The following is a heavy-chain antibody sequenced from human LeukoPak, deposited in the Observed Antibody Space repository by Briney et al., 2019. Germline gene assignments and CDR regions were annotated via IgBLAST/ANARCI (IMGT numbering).Heavy chain of an antibody. Sequence: GASVKVSCKASGYTFTSYYMHLVRQAPGQGLEWMGIINPSGGSTSYAQKFQGRVTMTRDTSTSTVYMELSSLRSEDTAVYYCARDRCPGTSIVDAFDIWGQGTMVTVSS. CDR1: GYTFTSYY. J-gene: IGHJ3*02. CDR3: ARDRCPGTSIVDAFDI. CDR2: INPSGGST. V-gene: IGHV1-46*01. D-gene: IGHD1-7*01.